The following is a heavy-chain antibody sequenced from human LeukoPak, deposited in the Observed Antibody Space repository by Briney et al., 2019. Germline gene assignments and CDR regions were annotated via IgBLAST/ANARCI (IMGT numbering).Heavy chain of an antibody. Sequence: PSETLSLTCTVSGGSISSYYWSWIRQAPGKGLEWIGYIYYSGSTNYNPSLKSRVTISVDTSKNQFSLKLSSVTAADTAVYYCARSTGYYDILTGYYLGAFDIWGQGTMVTVSS. V-gene: IGHV4-59*08. CDR2: IYYSGST. J-gene: IGHJ3*02. D-gene: IGHD3-9*01. CDR3: ARSTGYYDILTGYYLGAFDI. CDR1: GGSISSYY.